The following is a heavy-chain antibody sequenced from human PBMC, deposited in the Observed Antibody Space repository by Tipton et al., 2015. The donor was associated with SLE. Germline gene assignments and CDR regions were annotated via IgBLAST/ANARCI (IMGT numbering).Heavy chain of an antibody. Sequence: SLRLSCAASGFTFSNYGMHWVRQAPGKGLEWVAVISYDESNKFYADSVKGRFTISRDNSKNTLCLQMSSLRAEDTALYYCARVGLDYWGQGTIVTVSS. V-gene: IGHV3-30*03. J-gene: IGHJ4*02. CDR3: ARVGLDY. D-gene: IGHD3-10*01. CDR1: GFTFSNYG. CDR2: ISYDESNK.